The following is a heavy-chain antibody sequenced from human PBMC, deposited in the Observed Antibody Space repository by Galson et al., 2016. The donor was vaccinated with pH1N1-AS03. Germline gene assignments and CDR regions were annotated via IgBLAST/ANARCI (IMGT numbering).Heavy chain of an antibody. CDR2: INTNTGDT. CDR3: AREGMVAQFMEWYLFY. V-gene: IGHV7-4-1*02. CDR1: GYRFKDYA. J-gene: IGHJ4*02. Sequence: SVKVSCKASGYRFKDYAINWVRQAPGQGPEWMGWINTNTGDTKLAQGFAGRFVFSLDASVSTAYLQITSLKAEDTAIYYCAREGMVAQFMEWYLFYWGQGTQLTVSS. D-gene: IGHD3-3*01.